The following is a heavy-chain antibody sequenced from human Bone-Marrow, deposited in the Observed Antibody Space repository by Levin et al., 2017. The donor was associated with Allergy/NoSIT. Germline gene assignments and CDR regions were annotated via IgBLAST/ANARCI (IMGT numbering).Heavy chain of an antibody. Sequence: PGGSLRLSCSASGITFRNYGMHWVRQAPGKGLEWVTIISYDGTNQYYADSVKGRFTISRDNSKNMLYLQMNSLRAEDTAVYYCATCRGGYNNGWIDYWGQGTLVTVSS. CDR3: ATCRGGYNNGWIDY. J-gene: IGHJ4*02. CDR2: ISYDGTNQ. CDR1: GITFRNYG. V-gene: IGHV3-30*03. D-gene: IGHD6-19*01.